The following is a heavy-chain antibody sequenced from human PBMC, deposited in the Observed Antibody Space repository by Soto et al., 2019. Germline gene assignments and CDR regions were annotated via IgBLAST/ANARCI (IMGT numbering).Heavy chain of an antibody. Sequence: EVQLVESGGALVKPGGSLRLSCEASGFIFTTYTMNWVRQAPGKGLEWVSSISSDSNYMFHPNSVKGRFTISRDNAKNSLYLQMNSLRAEDTAVYYCAKARGGQVTKGAAFEYWGQGTLVTVSS. D-gene: IGHD3-16*01. CDR1: GFIFTTYT. CDR2: ISSDSNYM. J-gene: IGHJ4*02. CDR3: AKARGGQVTKGAAFEY. V-gene: IGHV3-21*02.